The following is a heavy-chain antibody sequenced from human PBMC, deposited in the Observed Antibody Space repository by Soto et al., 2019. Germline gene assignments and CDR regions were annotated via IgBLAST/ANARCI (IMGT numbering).Heavy chain of an antibody. V-gene: IGHV4-39*01. J-gene: IGHJ3*02. D-gene: IGHD3-10*01. Sequence: QLQLQESGPGLVKPSETLSLTCTVSGGSISSSSYYWGWIRQPPGKGLEWIGSIYYSGSTYYNPSLKSRVTISVDTSKNQFSLKLSSVTAADTAVYYCARPDAAAYYYDAFDIWGQGTMVTVSS. CDR2: IYYSGST. CDR1: GGSISSSSYY. CDR3: ARPDAAAYYYDAFDI.